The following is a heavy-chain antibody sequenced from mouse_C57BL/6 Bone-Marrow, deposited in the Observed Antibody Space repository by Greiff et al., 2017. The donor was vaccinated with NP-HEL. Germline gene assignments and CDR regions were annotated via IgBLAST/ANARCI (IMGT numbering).Heavy chain of an antibody. CDR2: ISYDGSN. D-gene: IGHD2-12*01. CDR1: GYSITSGYY. CDR3: ARDLYVAY. Sequence: EVKLQESGPGLVKPSQSLSLTCSVTGYSITSGYYWNWIRQFPGNRLEWMGYISYDGSNNYNPSLKNRISITRDTSKNQFFLKLNSVTTEDTATYYCARDLYVAYWGQGTSVTVSS. V-gene: IGHV3-6*01. J-gene: IGHJ4*01.